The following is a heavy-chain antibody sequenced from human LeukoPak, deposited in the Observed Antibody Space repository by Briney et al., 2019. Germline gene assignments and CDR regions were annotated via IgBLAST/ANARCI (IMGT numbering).Heavy chain of an antibody. Sequence: SETLSLTCTVSSGSISSYYCSWIRQPPGKGLEWIGYTYYSGTAKYNPSLKSRVTISADTSKNQFSLKLRSLTAADTAVYYCARHLGVAVAADAFDIWGQGTMVTVSS. V-gene: IGHV4-59*08. CDR1: SGSISSYY. CDR2: TYYSGTA. J-gene: IGHJ3*02. D-gene: IGHD6-19*01. CDR3: ARHLGVAVAADAFDI.